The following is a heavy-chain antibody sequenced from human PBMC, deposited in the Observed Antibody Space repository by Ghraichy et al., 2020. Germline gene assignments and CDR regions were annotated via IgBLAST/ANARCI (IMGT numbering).Heavy chain of an antibody. CDR3: ARDPAYGNYDVDF. CDR1: GASVRGDNYF. V-gene: IGHV4-39*07. D-gene: IGHD3-3*01. Sequence: SETLSLTCTVAGASVRGDNYFWGWLRQPPGKGLQWIGSGSDSGTTYYNPSLESRVTISVDTSKNQFSLKMTSVTAADTAVYYCARDPAYGNYDVDFWGQGMLVTVSS. CDR2: GSDSGTT. J-gene: IGHJ4*02.